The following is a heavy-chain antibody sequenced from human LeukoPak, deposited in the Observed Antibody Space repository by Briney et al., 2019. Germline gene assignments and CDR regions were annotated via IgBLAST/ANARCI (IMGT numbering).Heavy chain of an antibody. V-gene: IGHV1-69*05. CDR1: GGTFSSYA. CDR2: IIPIFGTA. CDR3: ARNPKYPPVYDYVRGSYRPPTYYYYYMDV. D-gene: IGHD3-16*02. Sequence: SVKVSCKASGGTFSSYAISWVRQAPGQGLEWMGRIIPIFGTANYAQKFQGRVTITTDESTSTAYMELSSLRSEDTAVYYCARNPKYPPVYDYVRGSYRPPTYYYYYMDVWGKGTTVTVSS. J-gene: IGHJ6*03.